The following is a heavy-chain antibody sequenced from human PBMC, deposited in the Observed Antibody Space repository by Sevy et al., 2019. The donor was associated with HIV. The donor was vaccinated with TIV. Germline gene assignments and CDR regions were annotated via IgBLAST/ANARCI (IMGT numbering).Heavy chain of an antibody. CDR3: AAGLRIWYIDL. V-gene: IGHV1-3*04. D-gene: IGHD5-12*01. J-gene: IGHJ2*01. CDR1: GYTFTRYG. CDR2: INTGNGDT. Sequence: ASVKVSCKASGYTFTRYGIHWVRQAPGQRLEWMGWINTGNGDTEYPQNFQGRVTLTSDISASTAYMDLSSLRSEDTAVYYCAAGLRIWYIDLWGRGTLVTVSS.